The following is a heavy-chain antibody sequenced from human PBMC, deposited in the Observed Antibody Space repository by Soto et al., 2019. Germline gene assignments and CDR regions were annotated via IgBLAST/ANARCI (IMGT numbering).Heavy chain of an antibody. J-gene: IGHJ4*02. CDR2: ISGSGGST. V-gene: IGHV3-23*01. CDR1: GFTFSSYA. D-gene: IGHD3-22*01. Sequence: HPGGSLRLSCAASGFTFSSYAMSWVRQAPGKGLEWVSAISGSGGSTYYADPVKGRFTISRDNSKNTLYLQMNSLRAEDTAVYYCAKAGGYYRYYFDYWGQGTLVTVSS. CDR3: AKAGGYYRYYFDY.